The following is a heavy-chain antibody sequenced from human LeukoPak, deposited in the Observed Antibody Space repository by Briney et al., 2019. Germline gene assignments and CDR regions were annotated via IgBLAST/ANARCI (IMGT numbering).Heavy chain of an antibody. V-gene: IGHV4-39*07. D-gene: IGHD3-16*01. CDR2: IYYSGST. CDR1: GGSISGSSYY. J-gene: IGHJ4*02. Sequence: PSETLSLTCTVSGGSISGSSYYWGWIRQPPGKGLEWIGSIYYSGSTYDNPSLKSRVTISVDTSKNQISLKLTSVTAADTAVNYCARGGAYCLDYWGQGTLVTVSS. CDR3: ARGGAYCLDY.